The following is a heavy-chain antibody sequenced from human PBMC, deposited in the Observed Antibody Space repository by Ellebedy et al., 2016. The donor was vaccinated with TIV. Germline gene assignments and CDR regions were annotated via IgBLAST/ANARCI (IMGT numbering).Heavy chain of an antibody. CDR1: GFTFSIYW. J-gene: IGHJ4*02. CDR3: ARVASGY. CDR2: IYSGGST. V-gene: IGHV3-53*01. D-gene: IGHD3-3*01. Sequence: GESLKISCAASGFTFSIYWMSWVRQAPGKGLEWVSVIYSGGSTYYADSVKGRFTISRDNSKNTLYLQMNSLRAEDTAVYYCARVASGYWGQGTLVTVSS.